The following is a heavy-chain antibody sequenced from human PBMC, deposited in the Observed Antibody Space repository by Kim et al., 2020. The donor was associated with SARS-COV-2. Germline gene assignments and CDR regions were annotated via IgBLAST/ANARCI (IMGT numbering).Heavy chain of an antibody. D-gene: IGHD3-10*01. CDR1: GGSIRSSGYY. Sequence: SETLSLTCTVSGGSIRSSGYYWGWIRQPPGKGLEWIGTIYYSGSTYYNPSLKSRVTISVDTSKNQFSLKLSSVTAADTAVYYCAREGITMFRGVIENWFDPWGQGTLVTVSS. J-gene: IGHJ5*02. CDR2: IYYSGST. CDR3: AREGITMFRGVIENWFDP. V-gene: IGHV4-39*07.